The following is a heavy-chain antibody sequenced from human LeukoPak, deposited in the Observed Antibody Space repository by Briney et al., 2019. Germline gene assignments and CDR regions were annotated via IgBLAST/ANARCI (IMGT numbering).Heavy chain of an antibody. CDR3: AREGLRGRRYHDILTGPDWFDP. J-gene: IGHJ5*02. CDR1: GASISSSTYY. Sequence: PSETLSLTCTVSGASISSSTYYWGWLRQPPGAGLEWIGYTYYSSSTYYNPSLKSRVTISVDTSKNQFSLKLRSVTAADTAVYYCAREGLRGRRYHDILTGPDWFDPWGQGTLVTVSS. CDR2: TYYSSST. D-gene: IGHD3-9*01. V-gene: IGHV4-39*07.